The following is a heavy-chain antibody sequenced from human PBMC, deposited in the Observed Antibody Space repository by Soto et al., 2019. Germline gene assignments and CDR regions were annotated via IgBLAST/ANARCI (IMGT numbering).Heavy chain of an antibody. CDR2: ISGSTSIT. D-gene: IGHD3-10*01. V-gene: IGHV3-11*01. Sequence: QVQLVESGGGLVEPGGSLRLSCAASGFRFSDQYMTWIRQAPGKGLEWVSKISGSTSITYYADSVKGRFTVSRHNAKNSLYLQMNSLRAEDTAVYYCASDPYYYASGFWGQGTLVTVSS. CDR3: ASDPYYYASGF. CDR1: GFRFSDQY. J-gene: IGHJ4*02.